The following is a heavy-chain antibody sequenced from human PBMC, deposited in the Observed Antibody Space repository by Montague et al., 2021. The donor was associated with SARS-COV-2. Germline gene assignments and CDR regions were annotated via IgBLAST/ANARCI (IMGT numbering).Heavy chain of an antibody. Sequence: SETLSLTCTISGGSMRRYYWTWIRQHPGKELEWIGSIYDSGGARYNPSLKSRVSISVDASKNQFSLRVTPVTAADTAVYFCARRGTGNYEILDYWGQGILVTVSS. V-gene: IGHV4-59*01. D-gene: IGHD3-3*01. CDR1: GGSMRRYY. CDR2: IYDSGGA. CDR3: ARRGTGNYEILDY. J-gene: IGHJ4*02.